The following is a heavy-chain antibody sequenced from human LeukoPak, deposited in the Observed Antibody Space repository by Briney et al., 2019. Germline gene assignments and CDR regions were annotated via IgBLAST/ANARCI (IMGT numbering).Heavy chain of an antibody. CDR3: ARVLGVATTSGPFDY. CDR1: GGTFSSYA. Sequence: ASVKVSCKASGGTFSSYAISWVRQAPGQGLEWMGGIIPIFGTANYAQKFQGRVTITTDESTSTAYMELSSLRSEDTAVYYCARVLGVATTSGPFDYWGQGTLVTVSS. D-gene: IGHD5-12*01. J-gene: IGHJ4*02. CDR2: IIPIFGTA. V-gene: IGHV1-69*05.